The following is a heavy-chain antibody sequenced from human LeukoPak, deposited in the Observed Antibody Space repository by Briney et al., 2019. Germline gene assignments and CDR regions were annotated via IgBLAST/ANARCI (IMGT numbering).Heavy chain of an antibody. CDR2: IIPIFGTA. Sequence: SVKVSCKASGGTFSSYAISWVRQAPGQGLEWMGGIIPIFGTANYAQKFQGRVTITADESMSTAYMELSSLRSEDTAVYYCATDTYYGDYVEYAFDIWGQGTMVTVSS. J-gene: IGHJ3*02. V-gene: IGHV1-69*13. D-gene: IGHD4-17*01. CDR1: GGTFSSYA. CDR3: ATDTYYGDYVEYAFDI.